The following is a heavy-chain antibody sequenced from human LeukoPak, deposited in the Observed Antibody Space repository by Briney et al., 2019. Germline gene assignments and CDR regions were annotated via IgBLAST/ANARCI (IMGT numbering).Heavy chain of an antibody. J-gene: IGHJ4*02. CDR3: ARHGGAAAAIDC. CDR1: GGFVSSSSYY. V-gene: IGHV4-39*01. CDR2: IYYSGTT. Sequence: PSETLSLTCTVSGGFVSSSSYYWGWIRQPPGKGLEWIGSIYYSGTTYYIPSLKSRITISVDTSKNQFSLKLNSVTAADTAVYYCARHGGAAAAIDCWGQGTLVTVSS. D-gene: IGHD6-13*01.